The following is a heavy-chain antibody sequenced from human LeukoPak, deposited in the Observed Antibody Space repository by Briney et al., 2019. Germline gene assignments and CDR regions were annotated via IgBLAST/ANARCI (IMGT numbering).Heavy chain of an antibody. V-gene: IGHV4-59*08. CDR1: GGSISSYY. CDR3: ARHPSAYYDSSGYYFDY. Sequence: SETLSLTCTVSGGSISSYYWSWIRQPPGNGLGWIGYIYYRGSTNYNPSLKSRVTIYVETSKNQFSLKLSSVIAADTAVYYCARHPSAYYDSSGYYFDYWGQGTLVTVSS. CDR2: IYYRGST. J-gene: IGHJ4*02. D-gene: IGHD3-22*01.